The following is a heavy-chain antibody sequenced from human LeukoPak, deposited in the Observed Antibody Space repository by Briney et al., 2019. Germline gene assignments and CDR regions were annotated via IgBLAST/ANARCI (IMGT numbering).Heavy chain of an antibody. Sequence: GASVKVSCKASGYTFTGYYMHWVRQAPGQGLEWMGWINPNSGGTNYAQKFQGRVTMTRDTSISTAYMELSRLRSDDTAVYYCARATIAAAGPLFYYYYYMDVWGKGTTVTVSS. CDR2: INPNSGGT. CDR1: GYTFTGYY. D-gene: IGHD6-13*01. J-gene: IGHJ6*03. V-gene: IGHV1-2*02. CDR3: ARATIAAAGPLFYYYYYMDV.